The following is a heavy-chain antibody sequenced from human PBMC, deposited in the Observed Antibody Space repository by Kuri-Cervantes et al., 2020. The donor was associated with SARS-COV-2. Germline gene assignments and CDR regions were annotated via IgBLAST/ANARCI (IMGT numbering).Heavy chain of an antibody. V-gene: IGHV3-53*01. CDR2: VYGAHNT. J-gene: IGHJ4*02. CDR1: GLTVSSNY. Sequence: GGSLRLSCAASGLTVSSNYMSWVRQAPGKGLEWVSVVYGAHNTYYADSVKGRFTISRDNAMDTLFLQMNSLGAEDTALYYCARGEYQLLFGSNSGEIDYWGRGTLVTVSS. CDR3: ARGEYQLLFGSNSGEIDY. D-gene: IGHD2-2*01.